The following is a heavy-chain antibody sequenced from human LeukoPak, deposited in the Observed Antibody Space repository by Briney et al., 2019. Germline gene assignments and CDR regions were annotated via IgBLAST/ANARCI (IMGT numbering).Heavy chain of an antibody. V-gene: IGHV4-39*01. J-gene: IGHJ3*02. D-gene: IGHD3-16*02. CDR3: ASHYRYAFDN. CDR2: IYSTGTT. CDR1: GGSLSTYY. Sequence: SETLSLTCTVSGGSLSTYYWGWIRQPPGKGLEWIGSIYSTGTTNYNPSLMSRVTMSVDTSKNQFSLKLSSVTAADTAVYYCASHYRYAFDNWGQGTLVTVSS.